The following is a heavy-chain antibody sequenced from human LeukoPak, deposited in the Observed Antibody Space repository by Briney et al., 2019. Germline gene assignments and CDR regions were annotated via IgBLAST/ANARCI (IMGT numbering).Heavy chain of an antibody. CDR2: IFANGST. CDR1: GGSISTYS. J-gene: IGHJ4*02. CDR3: ARVGGLSQLIDY. Sequence: SETLSLTCTVSGGSISTYSWNWIRQPAVKGLEWIGRIFANGSTKYNPSLKSRVTMTVETSKNQFSLKLSSVTAADTAVYYCARVGGLSQLIDYWGQGTLVTVSS. V-gene: IGHV4-4*07. D-gene: IGHD2-2*01.